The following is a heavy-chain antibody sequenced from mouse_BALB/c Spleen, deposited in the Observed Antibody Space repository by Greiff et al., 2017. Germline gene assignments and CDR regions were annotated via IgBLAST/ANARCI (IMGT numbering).Heavy chain of an antibody. Sequence: EVQLVESGGGLVQPGGSRKLSCAASGFTFSSFGMHWVRQAPEKGLEWVAYISSGSSTIYYADTVKGRFTISRDNPKNTLFLQMTSLRSEDTAMYYCARDYGSSGYAMDYWGQGTSVTVSS. CDR2: ISSGSSTI. J-gene: IGHJ4*01. CDR3: ARDYGSSGYAMDY. CDR1: GFTFSSFG. V-gene: IGHV5-17*02. D-gene: IGHD1-1*01.